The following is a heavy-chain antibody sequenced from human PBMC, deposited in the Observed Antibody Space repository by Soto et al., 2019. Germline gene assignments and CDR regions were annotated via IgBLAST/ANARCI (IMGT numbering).Heavy chain of an antibody. CDR2: IYYSGST. Sequence: SETLSLTCTVSGGSISRGGYYWSWIRQHPGKGLGWIGYIYYSGSTYYNPSLKSRVTISVDTSKNQFSLKLSSVTAADTAVYYCPRIGYSGYDYDYWGQGTLVTVSS. D-gene: IGHD5-12*01. J-gene: IGHJ4*02. V-gene: IGHV4-31*03. CDR1: GGSISRGGYY. CDR3: PRIGYSGYDYDY.